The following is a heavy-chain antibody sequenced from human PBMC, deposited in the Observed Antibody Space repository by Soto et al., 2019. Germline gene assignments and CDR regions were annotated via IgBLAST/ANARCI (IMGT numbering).Heavy chain of an antibody. D-gene: IGHD6-13*01. V-gene: IGHV4-39*01. CDR2: IYYSGST. Sequence: SETLSLTCTVSGGSISSSSFHWGWIRQPPGKGLEWIGSIYYSGSTYYSPSLKSRVTISVDTSKNQFSLKLSSVTAADTAVYYCARRERAAGTTCFDYWGQGTQVTVSS. CDR3: ARRERAAGTTCFDY. J-gene: IGHJ4*02. CDR1: GGSISSSSFH.